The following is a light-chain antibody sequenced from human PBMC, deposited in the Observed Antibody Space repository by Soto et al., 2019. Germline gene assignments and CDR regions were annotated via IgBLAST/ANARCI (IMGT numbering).Light chain of an antibody. CDR2: AAS. CDR1: QSISSY. CDR3: QQSYRTPRS. Sequence: DLQMTQSPSSLSASVGDRVTITCRASQSISSYLNWYQQKPGKAPKLLIYAASSLQSGVPSRFSGSGSGTDFTLTISSLQPEDFATYYCQQSYRTPRSFGQGTKVDI. J-gene: IGKJ1*01. V-gene: IGKV1-39*01.